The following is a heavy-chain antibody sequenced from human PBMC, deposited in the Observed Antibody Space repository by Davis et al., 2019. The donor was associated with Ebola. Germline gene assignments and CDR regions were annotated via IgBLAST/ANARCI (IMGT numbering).Heavy chain of an antibody. D-gene: IGHD4-23*01. CDR3: ARLGGGFSLVDQ. CDR1: GGSFSGYY. J-gene: IGHJ4*02. CDR2: MYHSGNT. Sequence: GSLRLSCAVYGGSFSGYYWGWIRQPPGKGLECIAYMYHSGNTHYNPSLRSRVTISVDTSKNQFSLSLSSVTAADTAVYYCARLGGGFSLVDQWGQGTLVTVSS. V-gene: IGHV4-34*01.